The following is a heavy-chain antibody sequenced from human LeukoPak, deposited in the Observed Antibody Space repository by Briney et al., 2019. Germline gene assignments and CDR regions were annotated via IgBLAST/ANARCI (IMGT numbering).Heavy chain of an antibody. CDR2: INHSGST. CDR3: ARGRYYDFWSGYTDYYYMDV. D-gene: IGHD3-3*01. J-gene: IGHJ6*03. CDR1: GGSFSGHY. Sequence: PSETLSLTCAVYGGSFSGHYWSWIRQPPGKGLEWMGDINHSGSTNYNPSLKSRVTISVDTSKNQFSLKLSSVTAADTAVYYCARGRYYDFWSGYTDYYYMDVWGKGTTVTVSS. V-gene: IGHV4-34*01.